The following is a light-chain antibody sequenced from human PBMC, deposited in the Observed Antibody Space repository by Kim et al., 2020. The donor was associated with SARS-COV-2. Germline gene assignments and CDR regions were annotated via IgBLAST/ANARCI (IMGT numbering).Light chain of an antibody. J-gene: IGLJ3*02. CDR1: SGHSSYA. V-gene: IGLV4-69*01. CDR3: QTWGTGAWV. Sequence: ASVKLTCTLSSGHSSYAIAWHRKQPEKGPRYLMKLNADGGHIKGDGIPDRFSGSSSGAERYLTISSLQSEDEADYYCQTWGTGAWVFGGGTQLTVL. CDR2: LNADGGH.